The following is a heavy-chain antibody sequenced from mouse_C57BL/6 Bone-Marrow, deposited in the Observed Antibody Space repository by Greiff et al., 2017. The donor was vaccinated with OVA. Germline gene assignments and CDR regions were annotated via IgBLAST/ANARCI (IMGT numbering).Heavy chain of an antibody. D-gene: IGHD2-4*01. J-gene: IGHJ1*03. Sequence: EVKLMESGGGLVKPGGSLKLSCAASGFTFSDYGMHWVRQAPEKGLEWVAYISSGSSTIYYADTVKGRFTISRDNAKNTLFLQMTSLRSEDTAMYYCARDDYDTGWYFDVWGTGTTVTVSS. CDR2: ISSGSSTI. CDR1: GFTFSDYG. CDR3: ARDDYDTGWYFDV. V-gene: IGHV5-17*01.